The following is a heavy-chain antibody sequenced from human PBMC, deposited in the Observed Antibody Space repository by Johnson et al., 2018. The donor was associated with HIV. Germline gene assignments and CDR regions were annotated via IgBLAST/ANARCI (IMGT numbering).Heavy chain of an antibody. CDR1: GFTFDDYG. Sequence: VQLVESGGGLVKPGGSLRLSCAASGFTFDDYGMSWVRQAPGKVLEWVSGISGSGGSTYYEDSVKGRFTISRDNSKNTLYLQMNSLRAEDTAVYYCAKDRSTGWYPAFDIWGQGTMVTVSS. CDR2: ISGSGGST. CDR3: AKDRSTGWYPAFDI. D-gene: IGHD6-19*01. J-gene: IGHJ3*02. V-gene: IGHV3-23*04.